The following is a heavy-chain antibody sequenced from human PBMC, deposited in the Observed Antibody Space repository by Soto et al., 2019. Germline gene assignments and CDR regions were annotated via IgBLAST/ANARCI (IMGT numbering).Heavy chain of an antibody. CDR2: ISGSGGST. D-gene: IGHD3-22*01. CDR3: AKDALSYFDSSGYYYWNY. Sequence: EGSLILSCAASGFTFSTYSMSWVRQAPGKGLEWVSGISGSGGSTYYADSVKGRFTISRDNSKNTLYLQMNSLRAEDTAVYYCAKDALSYFDSSGYYYWNYWGQGTLVTVSS. J-gene: IGHJ4*02. V-gene: IGHV3-23*01. CDR1: GFTFSTYS.